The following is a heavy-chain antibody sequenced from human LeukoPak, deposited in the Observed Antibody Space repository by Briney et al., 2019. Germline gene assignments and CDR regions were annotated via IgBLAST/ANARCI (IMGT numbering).Heavy chain of an antibody. CDR3: ARGLRPTVGHYYYYYGMDV. J-gene: IGHJ6*02. V-gene: IGHV4-34*01. CDR1: GGSFSGYY. Sequence: SETLSLTCAVYGGSFSGYYWSWIRQPPGKGLEWIGEINHSGSTNCNPSLKSRVTISVDTSKNQFSLKLSSVTAADTAVYYCARGLRPTVGHYYYYYGMDVWGQGTTVTVSS. D-gene: IGHD1-26*01. CDR2: INHSGST.